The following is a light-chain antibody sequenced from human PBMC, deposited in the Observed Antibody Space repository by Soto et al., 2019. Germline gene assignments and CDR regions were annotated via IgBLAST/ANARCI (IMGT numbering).Light chain of an antibody. V-gene: IGLV2-14*01. CDR3: FSYTSSGTYG. J-gene: IGLJ1*01. Sequence: QSALTQPASVSGSPGQSITISCTGTSSDVGNYKYVSWYQQHPGKAPKLMIYEVSNRPSGVSNRFYGSKSGNTASMNISGLQAEDETDYYCFSYTSSGTYGFGTGTKVTVL. CDR1: SSDVGNYKY. CDR2: EVS.